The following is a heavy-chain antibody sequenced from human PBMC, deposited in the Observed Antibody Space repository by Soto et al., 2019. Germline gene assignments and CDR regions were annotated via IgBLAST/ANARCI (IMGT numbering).Heavy chain of an antibody. Sequence: GESLKISCKASGYSFSFYWIGWVRQLPGKGLEWMAIMYPDDSDIRYSPSFEAHVTISADKSTSTAFLQWSSLKASDTAMYYCATAYVYDFENSNYYRDAFDIWGQGTLVTVSS. D-gene: IGHD3-22*01. CDR2: MYPDDSDI. V-gene: IGHV5-51*01. J-gene: IGHJ3*02. CDR1: GYSFSFYW. CDR3: ATAYVYDFENSNYYRDAFDI.